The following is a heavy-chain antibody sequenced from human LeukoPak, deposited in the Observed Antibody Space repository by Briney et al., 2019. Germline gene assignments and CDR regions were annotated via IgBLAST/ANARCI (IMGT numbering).Heavy chain of an antibody. D-gene: IGHD5-24*01. Sequence: ASVKVSCKPSGGTFSSYGVSWVRQAPGQGLEWMGEIIPIFRATNYAQRFRGRVTITTDESTGTVYMELSSLRSEDTAVYYCARSQRAGYNVYYFDSWGQGTLVTVSS. CDR3: ARSQRAGYNVYYFDS. J-gene: IGHJ4*02. CDR2: IIPIFRAT. V-gene: IGHV1-69*05. CDR1: GGTFSSYG.